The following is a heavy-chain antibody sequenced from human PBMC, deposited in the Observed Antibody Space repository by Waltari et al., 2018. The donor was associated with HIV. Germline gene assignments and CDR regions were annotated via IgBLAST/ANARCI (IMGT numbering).Heavy chain of an antibody. CDR2: ISGGGDST. D-gene: IGHD6-19*01. Sequence: EVQLLESGGGLVRPGGSLRLSCSASGFTFPPLALIWVRQPPGKGLEWVSAISGGGDSTYYADSVKGRFTISRDNSKNTLYLQMNSLRAEDTAVYFCAKLASGWYGYWGQGTLVTVSS. CDR1: GFTFPPLA. V-gene: IGHV3-23*01. J-gene: IGHJ4*02. CDR3: AKLASGWYGY.